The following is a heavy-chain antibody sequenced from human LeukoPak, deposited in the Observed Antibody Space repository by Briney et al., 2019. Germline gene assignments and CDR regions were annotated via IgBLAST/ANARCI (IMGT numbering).Heavy chain of an antibody. V-gene: IGHV4-59*01. CDR3: ARDYGGSYYAGNWFDP. J-gene: IGHJ5*02. Sequence: SETLSLTRTVSVGSHSSYYWRWIRQPPGKGLEGMGYIYYSGSTNYNPSLKSRVTISVDTSKNQFSLKLSSVTAADTAVYYCARDYGGSYYAGNWFDPWGQGTLVTVSS. D-gene: IGHD1-26*01. CDR2: IYYSGST. CDR1: VGSHSSYY.